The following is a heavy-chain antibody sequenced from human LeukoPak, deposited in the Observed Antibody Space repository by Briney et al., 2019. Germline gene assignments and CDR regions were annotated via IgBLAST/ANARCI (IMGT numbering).Heavy chain of an antibody. CDR1: GFTFSSYG. CDR2: IRYDGSNK. Sequence: PGGSLRLSCAASGFTFSSYGMHWVRQAPGKGLEWVAFIRYDGSNKYYADSVKGRFTISRDNSKNTLYLQMNSLRAEDTAVYYCAKDRAAPDAFDIWGQGTMDTVSS. CDR3: AKDRAAPDAFDI. J-gene: IGHJ3*02. V-gene: IGHV3-30*02.